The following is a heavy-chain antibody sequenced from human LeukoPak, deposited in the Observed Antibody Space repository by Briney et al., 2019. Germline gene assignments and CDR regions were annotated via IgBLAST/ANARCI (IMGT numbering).Heavy chain of an antibody. CDR2: IYYSGST. V-gene: IGHV4-30-4*08. CDR3: ARDSFRDYVWGSYRYTEGAFDI. Sequence: SQTLSLTCTVSGGSISSGDYYWSWIRQPPGKGLEWIGYIYYSGSTYYNPSLKSRVTISVDTSKNQFSLNLSSVTAADTAVYYCARDSFRDYVWGSYRYTEGAFDIWGEGTMVTVSS. CDR1: GGSISSGDYY. J-gene: IGHJ3*02. D-gene: IGHD3-16*02.